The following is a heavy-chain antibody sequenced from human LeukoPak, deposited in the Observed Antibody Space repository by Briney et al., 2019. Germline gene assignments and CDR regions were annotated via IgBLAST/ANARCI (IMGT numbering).Heavy chain of an antibody. V-gene: IGHV4-34*01. CDR2: INHSGSA. CDR1: GGSFSGYY. J-gene: IGHJ6*02. Sequence: SETLSLTCTVSGGSFSGYYCTWIRQPPGKGLEWIGEINHSGSANYNPSLKSRVTISLDTSKNQFSLKLSSVTAADTAVYYCARRSSTVVYYYYYGVDVWGQGTTVTVSS. CDR3: ARRSSTVVYYYYYGVDV. D-gene: IGHD2-15*01.